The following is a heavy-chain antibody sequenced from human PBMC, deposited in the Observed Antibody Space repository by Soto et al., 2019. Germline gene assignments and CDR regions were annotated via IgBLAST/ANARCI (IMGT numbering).Heavy chain of an antibody. D-gene: IGHD2-21*01. CDR2: IYPDDSDT. CDR3: ATIFHSPRGHHYYYGVDV. V-gene: IGHV5-51*01. J-gene: IGHJ6*02. CDR1: GYSFTSYY. Sequence: GEALKSSCKGSGYSFTSYYIGWVRQMPGKGLEWMGIIYPDDSDTRYSPSFQGQVTISADKSINTAYLQWGSLKASDTAIYYCATIFHSPRGHHYYYGVDVWGQGTTVIVSS.